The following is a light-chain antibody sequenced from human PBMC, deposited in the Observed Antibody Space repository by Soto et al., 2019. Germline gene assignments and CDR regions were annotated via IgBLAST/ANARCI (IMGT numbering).Light chain of an antibody. CDR2: GDS. V-gene: IGKV3-20*01. CDR3: QQYRSSPIT. Sequence: IVLTQSPATLSVSPGKRATLSCRASQSVSSNLAWYQQNPGQAPKLLMYGDSNRAAGIPDRFSGSGSGTDFTLTISRLEPEDFAVYYCQQYRSSPITFGQGTRLENK. CDR1: QSVSSN. J-gene: IGKJ5*01.